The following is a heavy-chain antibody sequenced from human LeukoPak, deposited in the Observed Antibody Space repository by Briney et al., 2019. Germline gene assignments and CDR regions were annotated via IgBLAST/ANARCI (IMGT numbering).Heavy chain of an antibody. CDR1: GGSISSYY. CDR2: IYYSGST. J-gene: IGHJ3*02. Sequence: SETLSLTCTVSGGSISSYYWSWIRQPPGKGLEWIGYIYYSGSTNYNPSLKSRVTIPVDTSKNQFSLKLSSVTAADTAVYYCARKFRGDAFDIWGQGTMVTVSS. V-gene: IGHV4-59*01. D-gene: IGHD3-10*01. CDR3: ARKFRGDAFDI.